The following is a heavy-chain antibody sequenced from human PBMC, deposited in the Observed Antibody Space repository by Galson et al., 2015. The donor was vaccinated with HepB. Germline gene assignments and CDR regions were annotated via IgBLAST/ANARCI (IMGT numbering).Heavy chain of an antibody. D-gene: IGHD1-1*01. J-gene: IGHJ4*02. CDR3: ARGTGDYYSY. V-gene: IGHV1-18*01. CDR1: GYTFTGYG. CDR2: INTYNGNT. Sequence: SVKVSCKASGYTFTGYGISWVRQAPGQGLEWMGFINTYNGNTDYAQKLQGRVTMTTDTSTSTAYMELRSLRSDDTAMYYCARGTGDYYSYWGQGALVTVSS.